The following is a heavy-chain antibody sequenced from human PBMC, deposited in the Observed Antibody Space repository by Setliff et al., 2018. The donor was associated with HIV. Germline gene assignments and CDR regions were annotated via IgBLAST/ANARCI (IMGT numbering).Heavy chain of an antibody. J-gene: IGHJ4*02. CDR3: AKDRKDSGSYPYFDY. CDR2: LSSKGQA. D-gene: IGHD1-26*01. CDR1: GGSFSGYY. V-gene: IGHV4-34*01. Sequence: SETLSLTCAVYGGSFSGYYWSWIRQPPGKGLEWIGALSSKGQAYYNPSLKSRVAISIDSSKNLFSLRLDSLTAADTAVYYCAKDRKDSGSYPYFDYWGQGILVTVSS.